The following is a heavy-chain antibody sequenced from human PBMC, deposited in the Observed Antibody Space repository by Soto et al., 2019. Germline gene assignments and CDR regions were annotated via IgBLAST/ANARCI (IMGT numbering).Heavy chain of an antibody. Sequence: SETLSLTCAVCGGPFSGVYWSWIRQPPGTGLEWIGGVNHRGSANENPSLESRVTLSGGTSKNQFSLKLTSVTAADSALYYCARDALCGCGTCRVGHLFDPWRQATLDT. CDR1: GGPFSGVY. CDR3: ARDALCGCGTCRVGHLFDP. D-gene: IGHD6-19*01. V-gene: IGHV4-34*01. CDR2: VNHRGSA. J-gene: IGHJ5*02.